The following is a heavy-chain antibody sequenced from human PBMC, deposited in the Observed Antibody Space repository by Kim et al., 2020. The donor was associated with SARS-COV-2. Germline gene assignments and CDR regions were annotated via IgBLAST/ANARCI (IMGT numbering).Heavy chain of an antibody. J-gene: IGHJ6*02. CDR2: ISYHGSNK. D-gene: IGHD6-19*01. Sequence: GGSLRLSCAASGFTFSIYAMHWVRQAPGKGLEWVARISYHGSNKSSAYAVKVRGTISIDNSKTTLDAQMNSLSVKDTAVDVCSRSSSPYYYYDVMDACG. CDR3: SRSSSPYYYYDVMDA. V-gene: IGHV3-30-3*01. CDR1: GFTFSIYA.